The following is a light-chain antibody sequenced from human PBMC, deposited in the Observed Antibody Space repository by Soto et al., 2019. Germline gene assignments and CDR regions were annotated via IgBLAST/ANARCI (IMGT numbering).Light chain of an antibody. CDR1: QSVSSN. CDR2: GAS. V-gene: IGKV3-15*01. Sequence: EIVMTQSPAALSVSPGERATLSCRASQSVSSNLAWYQQKPGQAPRLLIYGASIRATGIPARFSGSGSGTEFTLTISRLEPEDSAVYYCHHYDNSPPFTFGPGTKVDIK. CDR3: HHYDNSPPFT. J-gene: IGKJ3*01.